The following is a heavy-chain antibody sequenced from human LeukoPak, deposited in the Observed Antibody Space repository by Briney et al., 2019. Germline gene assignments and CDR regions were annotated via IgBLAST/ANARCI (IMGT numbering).Heavy chain of an antibody. Sequence: GGSLRLSCAASGFTFSSYAMSWVRQAPGKGLEWVAVISYDGSNKYYADSVKGRFTISRDNSKNTLYLQMNSLRAEDTAVYYCASPTSHIAAAGHLGAFDIWGQGTMVTVSS. J-gene: IGHJ3*02. D-gene: IGHD6-13*01. CDR1: GFTFSSYA. CDR2: ISYDGSNK. CDR3: ASPTSHIAAAGHLGAFDI. V-gene: IGHV3-30-3*01.